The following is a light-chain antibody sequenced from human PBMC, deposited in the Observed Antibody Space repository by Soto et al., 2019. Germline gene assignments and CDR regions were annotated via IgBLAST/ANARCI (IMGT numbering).Light chain of an antibody. CDR3: AAWDAGLRGFV. CDR2: NNN. CDR1: SSNIGSNY. V-gene: IGLV1-47*02. Sequence: QSVLTQPPSASGTPGQRGTISCSGSSSNIGSNYVYWYQHLPGTAPKLLIYNNNQRPSGVPDRFSGSKSGTSASLAISGLRSGDEAVYYCAAWDAGLRGFVFGTGTKVTV. J-gene: IGLJ1*01.